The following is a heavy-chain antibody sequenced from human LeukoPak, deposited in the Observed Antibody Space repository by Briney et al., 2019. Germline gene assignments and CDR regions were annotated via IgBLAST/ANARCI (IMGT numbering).Heavy chain of an antibody. D-gene: IGHD3-22*01. CDR2: MNPNSGNT. J-gene: IGHJ4*02. V-gene: IGHV1-8*01. Sequence: ASVKVSCKASGYTFTSYDIHWVRQATGQGLEWMGWMNPNSGNTGYAQKFQGRVTMTRNTSISTAYMELSSLRSEDTAVYYCARGRREIVVVITTYSFDYWGQGTLVTVSS. CDR1: GYTFTSYD. CDR3: ARGRREIVVVITTYSFDY.